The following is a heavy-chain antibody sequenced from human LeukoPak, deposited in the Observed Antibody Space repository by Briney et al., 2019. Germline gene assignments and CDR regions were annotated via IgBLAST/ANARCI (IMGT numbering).Heavy chain of an antibody. Sequence: GGSLRLSCAASGFSFSSFTMNWVRQAPGKGPEWVSSISSSGAYIYYADSVRGRFTISRDNAKNSLFLQMNSLRAEDTAVYYCARAVIDTVTTNYFDYWGQGTLVTVSS. CDR3: ARAVIDTVTTNYFDY. CDR1: GFSFSSFT. J-gene: IGHJ4*02. V-gene: IGHV3-21*01. D-gene: IGHD4-17*01. CDR2: ISSSGAYI.